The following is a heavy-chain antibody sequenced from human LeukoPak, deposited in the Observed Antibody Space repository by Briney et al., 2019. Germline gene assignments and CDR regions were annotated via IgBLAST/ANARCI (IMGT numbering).Heavy chain of an antibody. Sequence: ETLSLTCAVYGGSFSGYYWSWIRQPPGKGLEWIGEINHSGSTNYNPSLKSRVAISVDTSKNQFSLKLSSVTAADTAVYYCADRASGYSYGNSWGQGTLVTVSS. J-gene: IGHJ5*02. D-gene: IGHD5-18*01. CDR1: GGSFSGYY. CDR3: ADRASGYSYGNS. CDR2: INHSGST. V-gene: IGHV4-34*01.